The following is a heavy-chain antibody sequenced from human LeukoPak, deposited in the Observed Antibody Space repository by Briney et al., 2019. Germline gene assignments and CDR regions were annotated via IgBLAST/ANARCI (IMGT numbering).Heavy chain of an antibody. CDR2: INSDGSST. J-gene: IGHJ4*02. Sequence: PGGSLRLSCAASGFTFSNAWMSWVRQAPGKGLVWVSRINSDGSSTSYADSVKGRFTISRDNAKNTLYLQMNSLRAEDTAVYYCARFDYDILTGYIDYWGQGTLVTVSS. D-gene: IGHD3-9*01. V-gene: IGHV3-74*01. CDR3: ARFDYDILTGYIDY. CDR1: GFTFSNAW.